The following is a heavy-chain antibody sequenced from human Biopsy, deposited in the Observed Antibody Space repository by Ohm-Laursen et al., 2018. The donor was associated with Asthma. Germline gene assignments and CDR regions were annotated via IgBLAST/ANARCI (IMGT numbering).Heavy chain of an antibody. J-gene: IGHJ4*02. D-gene: IGHD3-22*01. Sequence: RSLRLSCAASGFTFSSYGMHWVRQAPGKGLEWVAVISYDGSNKYYADSVKGRFTISRDNSKNTLDLQMHSLRAEDTAVYYCARGDSSNWSHYYFDYWGQGTLVTVSS. CDR3: ARGDSSNWSHYYFDY. CDR2: ISYDGSNK. CDR1: GFTFSSYG. V-gene: IGHV3-30*03.